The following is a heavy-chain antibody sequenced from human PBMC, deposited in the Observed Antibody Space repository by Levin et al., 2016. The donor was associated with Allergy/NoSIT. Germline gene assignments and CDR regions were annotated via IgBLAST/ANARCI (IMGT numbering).Heavy chain of an antibody. CDR2: ISSSGSTI. Sequence: GESLKISCAASGFTFSSYEMNWVRQAPGKGLEWVSYISSSGSTIYYADSVKGRFTISRDNAKNSLYLQMNSLRAEDTAVYYCASSGVVEMATTRVYWGQGTLVTVSS. V-gene: IGHV3-48*03. J-gene: IGHJ4*02. CDR3: ASSGVVEMATTRVY. D-gene: IGHD5-24*01. CDR1: GFTFSSYE.